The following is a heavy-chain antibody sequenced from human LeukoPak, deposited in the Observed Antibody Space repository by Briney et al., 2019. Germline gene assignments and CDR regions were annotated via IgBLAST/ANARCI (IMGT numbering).Heavy chain of an antibody. CDR3: ARGGQMTTVTTAGFDY. CDR1: GFTFSDYY. Sequence: NPGGSLRLSCAASGFTFSDYYMSWIRQAPGKGLEWVSYISSSGSTIYYADSVKGRFTISRDNAKNSLYLQMNSLRAEDTAVYYCARGGQMTTVTTAGFDYWGQGTLVTVSS. J-gene: IGHJ4*02. D-gene: IGHD4-11*01. CDR2: ISSSGSTI. V-gene: IGHV3-11*04.